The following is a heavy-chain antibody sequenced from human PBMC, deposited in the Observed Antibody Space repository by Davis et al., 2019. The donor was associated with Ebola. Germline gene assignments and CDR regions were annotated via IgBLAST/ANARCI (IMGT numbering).Heavy chain of an antibody. CDR1: GFTFSTYA. D-gene: IGHD6-6*01. V-gene: IGHV3-23*01. CDR3: ARVSSSGDFDY. CDR2: IGTGYDT. J-gene: IGHJ4*02. Sequence: GESLKISCAASGFTFSTYAMYWVRQAPRKGLEWVSIIGTGYDTYYTDSVKGRFTISRDNSKNTLYLQMNSLRAEDTAVYYCARVSSSGDFDYWGQGTLVTVSS.